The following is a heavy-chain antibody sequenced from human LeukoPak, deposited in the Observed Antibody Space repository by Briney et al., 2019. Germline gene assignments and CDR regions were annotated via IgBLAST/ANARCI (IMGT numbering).Heavy chain of an antibody. CDR3: ARGQGDSPYALDI. Sequence: PSETLSLTCAVYGGSFSGYYWSWIRQPPGKGLEWIGEINHSGSTSYNSSLKSRLIISLDTSKNQFSLKLSSVTAADTAVYYCARGQGDSPYALDIWGQGTMVTVSS. D-gene: IGHD1-26*01. V-gene: IGHV4-34*01. J-gene: IGHJ3*02. CDR2: INHSGST. CDR1: GGSFSGYY.